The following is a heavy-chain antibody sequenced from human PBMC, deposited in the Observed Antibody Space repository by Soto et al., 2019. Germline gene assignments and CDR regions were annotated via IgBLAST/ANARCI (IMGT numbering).Heavy chain of an antibody. CDR2: ISSSSSYI. V-gene: IGHV3-21*01. Sequence: GGSLRLSCAASGFTFSSYSMNWVRQAPGKGLEWVSSISSSSSYIYYADSVKGRFTISRDNAKNSLYLQMNSLRAEDTAVYYCARASLVESTGPYGMDVWGQGTTVTVSS. D-gene: IGHD4-17*01. J-gene: IGHJ6*02. CDR1: GFTFSSYS. CDR3: ARASLVESTGPYGMDV.